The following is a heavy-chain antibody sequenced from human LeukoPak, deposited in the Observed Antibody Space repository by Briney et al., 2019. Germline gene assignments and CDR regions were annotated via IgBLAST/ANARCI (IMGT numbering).Heavy chain of an antibody. Sequence: QPGGSLRLSCAASGFSFSRYAMSWVRQAPGKGLECVSTISGSGDSTYYADSVKGRFTISRDNSKNTLYLQTNSLRAEDTAIYYCAKTYYYDRSGSSKPYYYYGMDVWGQGTTVTVSS. D-gene: IGHD3-22*01. V-gene: IGHV3-23*01. CDR1: GFSFSRYA. J-gene: IGHJ6*02. CDR3: AKTYYYDRSGSSKPYYYYGMDV. CDR2: ISGSGDST.